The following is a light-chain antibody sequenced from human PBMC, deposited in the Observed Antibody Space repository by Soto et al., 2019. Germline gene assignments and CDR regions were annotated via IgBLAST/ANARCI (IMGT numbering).Light chain of an antibody. Sequence: DIQMTQSPSSVSASVGDRVTMTCRASQGINIWLAWYQQKPGKAPKLLIYAASNLQSGVPSRFSGSGSGTDFTLTISSLQPEDFATYYCQQANSFPWTFGQGTKVEIK. CDR1: QGINIW. V-gene: IGKV1-12*01. CDR2: AAS. J-gene: IGKJ1*01. CDR3: QQANSFPWT.